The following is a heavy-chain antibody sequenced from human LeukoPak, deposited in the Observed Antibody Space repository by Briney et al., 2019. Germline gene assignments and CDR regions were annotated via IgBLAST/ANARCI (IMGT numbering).Heavy chain of an antibody. CDR3: ARVGWGSSYAFDI. CDR2: IYSGGST. J-gene: IGHJ3*02. Sequence: GGSLRLSCAASGFTVSSNYMSWVRQAPGKGLEWVSLIYSGGSTDYADSVKGRFTISRDNSKNTLYLQMNSLRAEDTAVYYCARVGWGSSYAFDIWGQGTLVTVSS. V-gene: IGHV3-53*01. D-gene: IGHD3-16*01. CDR1: GFTVSSNY.